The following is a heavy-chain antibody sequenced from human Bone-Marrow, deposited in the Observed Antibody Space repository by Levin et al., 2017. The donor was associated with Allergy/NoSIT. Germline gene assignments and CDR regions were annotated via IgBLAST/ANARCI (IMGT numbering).Heavy chain of an antibody. CDR2: IYYSGTT. D-gene: IGHD1-1*01. V-gene: IGHV4-31*03. CDR3: ARQGTTITALDS. CDR1: GDSIADAGYY. Sequence: PSETLSLTCTVSGDSIADAGYYWNWIRQPPGKGLEWIGFIYYSGTTHYKPSLKSRLTISVDTSKNQFSLKLTSVTAADTAVYYCARQGTTITALDSWGQGTMVTVSS. J-gene: IGHJ4*02.